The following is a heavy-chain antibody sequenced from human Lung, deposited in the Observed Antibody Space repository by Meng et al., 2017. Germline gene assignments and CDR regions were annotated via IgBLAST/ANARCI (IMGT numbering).Heavy chain of an antibody. Sequence: VQRQQWGAGLLKPSETLSLICVVSGGSFSDYYWSWIRQPPGKGLEWIGEINHSGSTNYNPSLESRATISVDTSQNNLSLKLSSVTAADSAVYYCARGPTTMAHDFDYWGQGTLVTVSS. J-gene: IGHJ4*02. V-gene: IGHV4-34*01. CDR1: GGSFSDYY. CDR2: INHSGST. D-gene: IGHD4-11*01. CDR3: ARGPTTMAHDFDY.